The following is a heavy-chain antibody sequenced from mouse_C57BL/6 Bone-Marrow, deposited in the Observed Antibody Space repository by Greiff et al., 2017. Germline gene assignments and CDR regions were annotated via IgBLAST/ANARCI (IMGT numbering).Heavy chain of an antibody. CDR2: IYPGDGDT. Sequence: QVQLQQSGPELVKPGASVKISCKASGYAFSSSWMNWVKQRPGKGLVWIGRIYPGDGDTNYNGKFKGKATLTADKSSSTAYMQLSSLTSEDSAVYFCARDPHYYGSSSHWYFDVWGTGTTVTVSS. D-gene: IGHD1-1*01. CDR1: GYAFSSSW. V-gene: IGHV1-82*01. J-gene: IGHJ1*03. CDR3: ARDPHYYGSSSHWYFDV.